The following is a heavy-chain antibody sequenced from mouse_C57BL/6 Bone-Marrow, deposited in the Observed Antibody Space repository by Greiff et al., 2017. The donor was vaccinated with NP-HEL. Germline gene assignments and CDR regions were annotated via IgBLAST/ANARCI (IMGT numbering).Heavy chain of an antibody. V-gene: IGHV1-69*01. J-gene: IGHJ2*01. CDR3: ARSYDYDGNYFDY. D-gene: IGHD2-4*01. CDR1: GYTFTSYW. CDR2: IDPSDSYT. Sequence: QVQLQQPGAELVMPGASVKLSCKASGYTFTSYWMHWVKQRPGQGLEWIGEIDPSDSYTNYNQKFKGKSTLTVDKSSSTAYMQISSLTSEDTAVYYCARSYDYDGNYFDYWGQGTTLTVSS.